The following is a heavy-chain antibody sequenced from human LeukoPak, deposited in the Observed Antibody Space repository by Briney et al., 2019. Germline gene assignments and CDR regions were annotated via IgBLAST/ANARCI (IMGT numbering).Heavy chain of an antibody. CDR1: GFTFDDYA. D-gene: IGHD3-22*01. J-gene: IGHJ6*02. CDR2: ITWNRDNI. V-gene: IGHV3-9*01. CDR3: AKDLSSAITSALVLDV. Sequence: GRSLRLSCTVSGFTFDDYAMHWVRHTPGKGLGWVAGITWNRDNIGYGDSVKGRFTISRDNVKNVLYLQMNSLRPENTALYYCAKDLSSAITSALVLDVWGQGTTVIVS.